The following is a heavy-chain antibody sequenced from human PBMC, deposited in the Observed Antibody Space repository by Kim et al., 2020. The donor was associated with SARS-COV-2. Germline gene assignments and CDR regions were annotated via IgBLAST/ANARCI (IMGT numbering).Heavy chain of an antibody. Sequence: SETLSLTCTVSGGSISSYYWSWIRQPPGKGLEWIGYLHYSGSTNYNPSLKSRVTISVDTSKNQFSLKLSSVTAADTAVYYCARYNPGTFDYWGQGTLVTV. CDR1: GGSISSYY. CDR3: ARYNPGTFDY. CDR2: LHYSGST. V-gene: IGHV4-59*08. D-gene: IGHD1-1*01. J-gene: IGHJ4*02.